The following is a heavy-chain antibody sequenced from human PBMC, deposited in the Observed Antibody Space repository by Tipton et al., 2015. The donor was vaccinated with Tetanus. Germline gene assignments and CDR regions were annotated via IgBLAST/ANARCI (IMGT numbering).Heavy chain of an antibody. D-gene: IGHD1-1*01. V-gene: IGHV3-23*01. CDR2: ISGSGGST. CDR1: GFTFSSYG. CDR3: AKDRRRYNWNDLDY. Sequence: SLRLSCAASGFTFSSYGMHWVRQAPGKGLEWVSAISGSGGSTYYADSVKGRFTISRDNSKNTLYLQMNSLRAEDTAVYYCAKDRRRYNWNDLDYWGQGTLVTVSS. J-gene: IGHJ4*02.